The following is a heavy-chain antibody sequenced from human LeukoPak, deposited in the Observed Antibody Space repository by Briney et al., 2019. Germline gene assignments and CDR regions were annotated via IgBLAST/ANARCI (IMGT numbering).Heavy chain of an antibody. CDR1: GFTFSSYE. CDR3: ARGPIPATAIPEN. J-gene: IGHJ4*02. CDR2: ISSSGSTI. D-gene: IGHD2-2*02. V-gene: IGHV3-48*03. Sequence: GGSLRLSCAASGFTFSSYEMNWVRQAPGKGLEWVSYISSSGSTIYYADSVKGRFTISRDSAKNTLYLQMNSLRAEDTAVYYCARGPIPATAIPENWGQGTLVTVSS.